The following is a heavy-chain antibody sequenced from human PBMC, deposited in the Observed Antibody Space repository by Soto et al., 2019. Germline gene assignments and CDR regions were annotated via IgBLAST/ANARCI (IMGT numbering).Heavy chain of an antibody. CDR2: MNPNSGNT. J-gene: IGHJ6*03. V-gene: IGHV1-8*01. D-gene: IGHD2-2*01. CDR1: GYTFTSYD. CDR3: ARESTSDYYYYYMYV. Sequence: QVQLVQSGAEVKKPGASVKVSCKASGYTFTSYDINWERQATGQGLEWMGWMNPNSGNTGYAQKFQRRVTMTKNTSISTAYMELSSLRSVDTAVYYCARESTSDYYYYYMYVWGKGTTVTVSS.